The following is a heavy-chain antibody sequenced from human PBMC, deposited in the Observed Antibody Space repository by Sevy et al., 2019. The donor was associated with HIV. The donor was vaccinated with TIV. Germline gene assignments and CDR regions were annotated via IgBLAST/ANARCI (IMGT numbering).Heavy chain of an antibody. D-gene: IGHD3-16*01. Sequence: SETLSLTCTVSGGSINSGDYYWSWTRQHPEKGQEWIGYIFHTGSTYYNRSFKSRATISVDTSKNQFSLKLSLMTAADTAVYYCAREGTKGVWFDPWGQGTLVTVSS. J-gene: IGHJ5*02. CDR1: GGSINSGDYY. CDR2: IFHTGST. CDR3: AREGTKGVWFDP. V-gene: IGHV4-31*03.